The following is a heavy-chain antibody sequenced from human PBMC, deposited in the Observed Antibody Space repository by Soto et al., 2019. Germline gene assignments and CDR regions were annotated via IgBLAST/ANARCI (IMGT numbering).Heavy chain of an antibody. CDR1: GGSISSSSYY. D-gene: IGHD3-22*01. V-gene: IGHV4-39*01. J-gene: IGHJ3*02. CDR2: IYYSGST. Sequence: SETLSLTCTVSGGSISSSSYYWGWIRQPPGKGLEWIGSIYYSGSTYYNPSLKSRVTISVDTSKNQFSLKLSSVTAADTAVYYCARLEGIRDSSGYYYAFDIWGQGTMVTVSS. CDR3: ARLEGIRDSSGYYYAFDI.